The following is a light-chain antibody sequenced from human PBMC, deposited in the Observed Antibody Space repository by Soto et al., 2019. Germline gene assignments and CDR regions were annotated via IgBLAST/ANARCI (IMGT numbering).Light chain of an antibody. CDR3: QVWDSGIVI. CDR2: EDR. CDR1: KLGDKY. V-gene: IGLV3-1*01. J-gene: IGLJ2*01. Sequence: SYELTQPPSVSVSPGQTASITCSGDKLGDKYARWYQQKPGQSPVLVIYEDRKRPSGIPERFSGSNSGNTATLTISGTQAMDEADYYCQVWDSGIVIFGGRTKLTVL.